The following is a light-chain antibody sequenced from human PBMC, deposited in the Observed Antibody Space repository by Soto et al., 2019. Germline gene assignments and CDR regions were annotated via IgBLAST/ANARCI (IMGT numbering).Light chain of an antibody. J-gene: IGKJ4*01. Sequence: AIRMTQSPSSFSASTGDRVTITCLASQGISSYLAWYQQKPGKAPKLLIYAASTLQSGVPSRFSGSGSGTDFTLTSSCLQSEDFATYYCQQYYSYPPTFGGGTKVEIK. CDR1: QGISSY. CDR2: AAS. CDR3: QQYYSYPPT. V-gene: IGKV1-8*01.